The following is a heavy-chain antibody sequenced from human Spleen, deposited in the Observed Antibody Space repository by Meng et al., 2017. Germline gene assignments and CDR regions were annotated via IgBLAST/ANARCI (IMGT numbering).Heavy chain of an antibody. CDR1: GFTFSSYA. J-gene: IGHJ4*02. D-gene: IGHD6-13*01. CDR3: AKGIPFDY. V-gene: IGHV3-23*01. CDR2: ISGSGATT. Sequence: GESLKISCAASGFTFSSYAMNWVRQAPGKGLEWVSGISGSGATTYYADSVKGRFTISRDNSKNTLYLQMSSLGVEDTAVYYCAKGIPFDYWGQGTLVTVSS.